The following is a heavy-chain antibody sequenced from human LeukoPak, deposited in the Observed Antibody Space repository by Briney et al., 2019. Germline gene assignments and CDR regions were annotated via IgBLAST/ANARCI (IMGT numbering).Heavy chain of an antibody. J-gene: IGHJ5*02. CDR2: INPNSGGT. CDR1: GYTFTGYY. V-gene: IGHV1-2*04. D-gene: IGHD4-17*01. CDR3: ARAGALYGDYGSWSDP. Sequence: GASVKVSCKASGYTFTGYYMHWVRQAPGQGLEWMGWINPNSGGTNYAQKFQGWVTMTRDTSISTAYMELSRLRSDDTAVYYCARAGALYGDYGSWSDPGGQEPLVPVPS.